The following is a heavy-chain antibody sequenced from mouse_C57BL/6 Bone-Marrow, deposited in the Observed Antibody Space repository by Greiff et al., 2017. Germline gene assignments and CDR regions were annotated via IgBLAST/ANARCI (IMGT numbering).Heavy chain of an antibody. J-gene: IGHJ4*01. CDR2: IWSGGST. D-gene: IGHD1-1*01. CDR3: ARMGDYYGSSPYYYAMDY. Sequence: VQWVESGPGLVQPSQSLSITCTVSGFSLTSYGVHWVRQSPGKGLEWLGVIWSGGSTDYNAAFISRLSISKDNSKSQVFFKMNSLQADDTAIYYCARMGDYYGSSPYYYAMDYWGQGTSVTVSS. V-gene: IGHV2-2*01. CDR1: GFSLTSYG.